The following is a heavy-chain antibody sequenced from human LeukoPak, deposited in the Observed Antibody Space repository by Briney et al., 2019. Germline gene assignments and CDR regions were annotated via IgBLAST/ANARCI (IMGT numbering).Heavy chain of an antibody. Sequence: GGSLRLSCAGSGFTFSSYVMHWVRQAPGRGLEWVAIISYDGSNEYYADSVNGRFIISRDNSRSTVYLQMKNLRAEDTALYYCARDSGWLRYHDWGQGALVTVSS. CDR1: GFTFSSYV. D-gene: IGHD5-12*01. CDR2: ISYDGSNE. CDR3: ARDSGWLRYHD. V-gene: IGHV3-30*04. J-gene: IGHJ4*02.